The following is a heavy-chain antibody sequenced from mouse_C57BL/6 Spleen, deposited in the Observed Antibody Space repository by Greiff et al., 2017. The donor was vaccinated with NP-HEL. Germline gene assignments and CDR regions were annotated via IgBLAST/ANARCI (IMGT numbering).Heavy chain of an antibody. V-gene: IGHV5-4*01. CDR2: ISDGGSYT. D-gene: IGHD2-10*02. Sequence: EVMLVESGGGLVKPGGSLQLSCAASGFTFSSYAMSWVRQTPEKRLEWVATISDGGSYTYYPDNVKGRFTISRDNAKNNLYLQMSHLKSEDTAMYYCARDPYGNWFAYWGQGTLVTVSA. CDR3: ARDPYGNWFAY. CDR1: GFTFSSYA. J-gene: IGHJ3*01.